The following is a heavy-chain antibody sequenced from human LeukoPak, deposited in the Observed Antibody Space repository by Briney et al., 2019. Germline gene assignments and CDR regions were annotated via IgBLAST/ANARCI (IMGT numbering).Heavy chain of an antibody. CDR3: VRVGYYDSSGYYDY. J-gene: IGHJ4*02. Sequence: GGSLRLSCAASGFTFSSYWMHWVRQAPGKGLVWVSRINSDGSSTSYADSVKGRFTISRDNAKNTLYLQMNSLRAEDTAVYYCVRVGYYDSSGYYDYWGQGTLVTVSS. CDR1: GFTFSSYW. V-gene: IGHV3-74*01. CDR2: INSDGSST. D-gene: IGHD3-22*01.